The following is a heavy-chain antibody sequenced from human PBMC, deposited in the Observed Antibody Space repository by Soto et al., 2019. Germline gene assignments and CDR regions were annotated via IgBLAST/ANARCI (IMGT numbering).Heavy chain of an antibody. J-gene: IGHJ4*02. CDR3: ASPERGTTVVTPDLDY. Sequence: GGSLRLSCAASGFTFSSYGMHWVRQAPGKGLEWVAVISYDGSNKYYADSVKGRFTISRDNSKNTLYLQMNSLRAEDTAVYYCASPERGTTVVTPDLDYWGQGTLVTVSS. CDR1: GFTFSSYG. V-gene: IGHV3-30*03. CDR2: ISYDGSNK. D-gene: IGHD4-17*01.